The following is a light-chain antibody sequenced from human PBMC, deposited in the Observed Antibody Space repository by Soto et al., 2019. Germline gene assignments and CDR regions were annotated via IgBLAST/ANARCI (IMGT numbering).Light chain of an antibody. CDR2: RAS. J-gene: IGKJ1*01. CDR1: QSVSNR. CDR3: QQSSDWPRT. Sequence: EIVMTQSPATLSVSPGERATLSCRASQSVSNRLAWYQQRPGQAPRLLIYRASARATGIPARFSGSGSGTEFTLTISSLQSEDFGIYYCQQSSDWPRTFGQGTKVEIK. V-gene: IGKV3-15*01.